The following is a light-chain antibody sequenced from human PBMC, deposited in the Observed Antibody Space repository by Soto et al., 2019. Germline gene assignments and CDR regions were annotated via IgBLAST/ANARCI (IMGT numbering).Light chain of an antibody. CDR1: GSDVGGYNY. CDR2: GVS. Sequence: QSALTQPRSVSASPGQSVTISCTGTGSDVGGYNYVSWYQHHPGKAPKLMIYGVSARPSGVPDRFSGSKSGNTASLTISGLQAEDEADYYCCSYAGTPYVFGTGTKVTVL. V-gene: IGLV2-11*01. CDR3: CSYAGTPYV. J-gene: IGLJ1*01.